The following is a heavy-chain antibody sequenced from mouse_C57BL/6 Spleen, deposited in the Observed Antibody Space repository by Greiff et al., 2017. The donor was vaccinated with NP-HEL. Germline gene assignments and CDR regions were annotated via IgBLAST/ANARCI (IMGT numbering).Heavy chain of an antibody. CDR2: INPGSGGT. CDR1: GYAFTNYL. CDR3: ARSGTTVVARYFDV. D-gene: IGHD1-1*01. Sequence: QVQLQQSGAELVRPGTSVKVSCKASGYAFTNYLIEWVKQRPGQGLEWIGVINPGSGGTNYNEKFKGKATLTADKSSSTAYMQLSSLTSEDSAVYFCARSGTTVVARYFDVWGTGTTVTVSS. V-gene: IGHV1-54*01. J-gene: IGHJ1*03.